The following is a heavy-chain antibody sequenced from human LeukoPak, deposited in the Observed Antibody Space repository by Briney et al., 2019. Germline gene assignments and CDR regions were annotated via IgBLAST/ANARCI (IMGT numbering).Heavy chain of an antibody. V-gene: IGHV4-34*01. CDR1: GGSFSSYY. CDR2: INHSGST. D-gene: IGHD3-9*01. J-gene: IGHJ6*02. Sequence: SETLSLTCAVYGGSFSSYYWSWIRQPPGKGLEWIGEINHSGSTNYNPSLKSRVTISVDTSKNQFSLKLSSVTAADTAVYYCARLGPNYDILTGYPMKHYYYYGMDVWGQGTTVTVSS. CDR3: ARLGPNYDILTGYPMKHYYYYGMDV.